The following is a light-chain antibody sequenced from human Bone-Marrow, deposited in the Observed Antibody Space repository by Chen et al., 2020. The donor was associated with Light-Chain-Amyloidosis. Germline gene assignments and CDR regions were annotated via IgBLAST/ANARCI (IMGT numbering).Light chain of an antibody. V-gene: IGLV3-1*01. Sequence: SYELTQPPSVSVSPGQTASITCSGDKLGEKYTCWYQQKPGQSPLLVVYQDTKRPSGIPERFSGSNSGNTATLTISGTPAMDEADYYCQVWDSTTVVFGGGTKVTVL. J-gene: IGLJ2*01. CDR3: QVWDSTTVV. CDR1: KLGEKY. CDR2: QDT.